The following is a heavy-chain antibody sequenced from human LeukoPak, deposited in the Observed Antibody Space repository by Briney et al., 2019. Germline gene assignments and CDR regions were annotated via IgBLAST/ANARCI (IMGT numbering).Heavy chain of an antibody. CDR1: GFTFDDYT. Sequence: GGSLRLSCAASGFTFDDYTMHWVRQAPGKGLEWVSLISWDGGSTYYADSVKGRFTISRDNSKNSLYLQMNSLRTEDTAMYYCARQEGLNYYFDCWGQGTLVTVSS. CDR3: ARQEGLNYYFDC. V-gene: IGHV3-43*01. CDR2: ISWDGGST. D-gene: IGHD3-10*01. J-gene: IGHJ4*02.